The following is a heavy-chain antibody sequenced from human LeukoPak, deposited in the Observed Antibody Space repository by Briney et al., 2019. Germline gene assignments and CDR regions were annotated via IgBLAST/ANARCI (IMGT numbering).Heavy chain of an antibody. CDR2: ISSSSSYM. CDR1: GSTFSSYS. Sequence: GGSLRLSCAASGSTFSSYSMNWVRQAPGKGLEWVSSISSSSSYMYYADSVKGRFTISRDNAKNSLYLQMNSLRAEDTAVYYCARDSSSNYDANNPDYWGQGTLVTVSS. V-gene: IGHV3-21*01. CDR3: ARDSSSNYDANNPDY. J-gene: IGHJ4*02. D-gene: IGHD4-11*01.